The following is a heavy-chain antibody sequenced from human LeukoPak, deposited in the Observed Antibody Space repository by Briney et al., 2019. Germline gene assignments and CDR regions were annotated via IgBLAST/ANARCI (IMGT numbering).Heavy chain of an antibody. CDR2: IIPILGIA. Sequence: AASVKVSCKASGGTFSSYAISWVRQAPGQGLEWMGRIIPILGIANYAQKFQGRVTITADKSTSTAYMELSSLRSEDTAVYYCARGSGRGGDFDYWGQGTLVTVSS. CDR1: GGTFSSYA. D-gene: IGHD1-26*01. J-gene: IGHJ4*02. CDR3: ARGSGRGGDFDY. V-gene: IGHV1-69*04.